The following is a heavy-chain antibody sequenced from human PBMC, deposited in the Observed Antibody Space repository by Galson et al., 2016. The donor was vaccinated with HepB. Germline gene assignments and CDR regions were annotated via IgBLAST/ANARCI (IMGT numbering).Heavy chain of an antibody. CDR3: ARVHSRAGNWFEP. CDR1: YW. D-gene: IGHD6-13*01. Sequence: YWIGWIRQPAGKGLEWIGRVYTGGSTNFNPSLKSRVTISLDMSKNQFSLKLRSVTAADTAVYYCARVHSRAGNWFEPWGQGTRVTVSS. CDR2: VYTGGST. J-gene: IGHJ5*02. V-gene: IGHV4-61*02.